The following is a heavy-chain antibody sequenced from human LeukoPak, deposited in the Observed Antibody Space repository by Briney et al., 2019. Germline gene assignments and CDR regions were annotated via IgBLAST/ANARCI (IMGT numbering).Heavy chain of an antibody. Sequence: GGSLRLSCAAPGFTFSSYSMKWVRQAPGKGLEWVSSISSSSSYIYYADSVKGRFTISRDNAKNSLYLQINSLRAEDTAVYYCARALVDSSGYSQFDYWGQGTLVTVSS. V-gene: IGHV3-21*01. CDR1: GFTFSSYS. D-gene: IGHD3-22*01. J-gene: IGHJ4*02. CDR2: ISSSSSYI. CDR3: ARALVDSSGYSQFDY.